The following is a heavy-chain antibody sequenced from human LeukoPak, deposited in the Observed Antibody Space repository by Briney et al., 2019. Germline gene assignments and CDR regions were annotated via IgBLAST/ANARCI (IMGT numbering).Heavy chain of an antibody. D-gene: IGHD3-22*01. CDR3: ARGDVTYYYDSSGYQYYFDY. CDR1: GYTFTGYY. CDR2: INPNSGGT. V-gene: IGHV1-2*04. J-gene: IGHJ4*02. Sequence: ASVKVSCKASGYTFTGYYMHWVRQAPGQGLEWMGWINPNSGGTNYAQKFQGWVTMTRDTSISTAYMELSRLRSDDTAVYYCARGDVTYYYDSSGYQYYFDYWGQGTLVTVSS.